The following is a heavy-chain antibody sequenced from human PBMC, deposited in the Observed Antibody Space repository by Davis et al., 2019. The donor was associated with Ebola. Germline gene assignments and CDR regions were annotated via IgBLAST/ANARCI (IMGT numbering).Heavy chain of an antibody. Sequence: SVQVSCKASGFTFTTSAVQWVRPARGQRLEWLGWIVVGSGNTNYAQKFQERVTITRDMSTSTAYMELSSLRSEDTAVYYCAAGDGAAAAAADYWGQGTLVTVSS. CDR1: GFTFTTSA. V-gene: IGHV1-58*01. CDR2: IVVGSGNT. CDR3: AAGDGAAAAAADY. J-gene: IGHJ4*02. D-gene: IGHD6-13*01.